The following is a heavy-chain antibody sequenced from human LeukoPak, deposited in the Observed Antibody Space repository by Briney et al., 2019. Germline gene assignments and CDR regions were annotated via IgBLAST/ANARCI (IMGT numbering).Heavy chain of an antibody. CDR1: GGFISRYY. D-gene: IGHD4-23*01. CDR3: ARYKRYDFGGNLFEP. CDR2: IYYSGST. Sequence: SSETLSLTCSESGGFISRYYWSWVRQPPGKGLEWIGYIYYSGSTNYNPSLKSRVTISEDTSKNHFSLNLSSVTAADTAVYYCARYKRYDFGGNLFEPWGRGTLVTVSS. J-gene: IGHJ5*02. V-gene: IGHV4-59*01.